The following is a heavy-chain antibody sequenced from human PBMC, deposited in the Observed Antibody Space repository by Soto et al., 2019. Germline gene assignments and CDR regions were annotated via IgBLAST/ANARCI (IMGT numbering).Heavy chain of an antibody. Sequence: GASVKVSCKASGYTFTSYGISWVRQAPGQGLEWMGWISAYNGNTNYAQKLQGRVTMTTDTSTSTAYMVLRSLRSDDTAVYYCASVVAATSHFDYWGQGTLVTVSS. D-gene: IGHD2-15*01. CDR1: GYTFTSYG. J-gene: IGHJ4*02. CDR2: ISAYNGNT. CDR3: ASVVAATSHFDY. V-gene: IGHV1-18*01.